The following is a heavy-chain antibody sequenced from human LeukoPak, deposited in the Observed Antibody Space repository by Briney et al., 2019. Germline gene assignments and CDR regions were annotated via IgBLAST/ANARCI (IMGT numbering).Heavy chain of an antibody. Sequence: QAGGSLRLSCAASGFTFSSYDMRWVRQATGKGLEWVSAIGTAGDTYYPGSVKGRFTISRENAKNSLYLQMNSLRAGDTAVYYCAREGDIAAAAWGSFDYWGQGTLVTVSS. CDR1: GFTFSSYD. CDR2: IGTAGDT. D-gene: IGHD6-13*01. J-gene: IGHJ4*02. CDR3: AREGDIAAAAWGSFDY. V-gene: IGHV3-13*01.